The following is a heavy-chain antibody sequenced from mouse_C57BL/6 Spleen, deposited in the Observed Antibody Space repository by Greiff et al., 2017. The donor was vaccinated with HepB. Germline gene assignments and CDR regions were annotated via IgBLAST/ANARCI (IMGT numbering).Heavy chain of an antibody. CDR1: GFTFSDYG. CDR2: ISTGSSTI. J-gene: IGHJ1*03. CDR3: ARYFDV. V-gene: IGHV5-17*01. Sequence: EVQVVESGGGLVKPGGSLKLSCAASGFTFSDYGMHWVRQAPEQGLEWVAYISTGSSTIYYADTVKGRFTISRDNAKNTLFLQMTSLRSEDTAMYYCARYFDVWGTGTTVTVSS.